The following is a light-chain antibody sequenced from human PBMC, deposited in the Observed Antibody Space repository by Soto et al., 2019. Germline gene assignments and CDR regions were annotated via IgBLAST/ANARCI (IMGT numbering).Light chain of an antibody. CDR1: QSIRSW. Sequence: DIQMTQSPSILSTSVGGRVTITCRASQSIRSWLAWYQQKPGKAPKLLIYDAYSLESGVPSRFSGRRSGTEFTLTIAGLQPEDFATYYCQQYESYSPLTVGGGTKVDIK. V-gene: IGKV1-5*01. CDR3: QQYESYSPLT. J-gene: IGKJ4*01. CDR2: DAY.